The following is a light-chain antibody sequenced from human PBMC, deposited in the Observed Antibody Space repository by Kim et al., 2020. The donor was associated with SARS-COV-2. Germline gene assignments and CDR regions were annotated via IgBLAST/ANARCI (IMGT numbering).Light chain of an antibody. CDR3: QKYSADPWT. CDR2: AAS. CDR1: QDISNY. V-gene: IGKV1-27*01. Sequence: ASVGDRVTITCRASQDISNYVVWYQQKPGKVPKVLIYAASALHSGVPSRFSGGGFGTDFTLTISSLQPEDGATYYCQKYSADPWTFGQGTKVDIK. J-gene: IGKJ1*01.